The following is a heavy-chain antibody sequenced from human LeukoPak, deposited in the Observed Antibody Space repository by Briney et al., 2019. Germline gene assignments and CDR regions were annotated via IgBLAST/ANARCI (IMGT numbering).Heavy chain of an antibody. J-gene: IGHJ4*02. CDR3: AKDPKSCTGGSCYPKSYFDS. V-gene: IGHV3-33*06. D-gene: IGHD2-15*01. CDR1: GFTFDTYG. CDR2: IWYDGSIK. Sequence: PGRSLRLSCVASGFTFDTYGMHWVRQAPGKGLEWVALIWYDGSIKYHADFVKGRFTISRDNSKNTLYLQMNSLRAEDTAVYYCAKDPKSCTGGSCYPKSYFDSWGQGSLVTVSS.